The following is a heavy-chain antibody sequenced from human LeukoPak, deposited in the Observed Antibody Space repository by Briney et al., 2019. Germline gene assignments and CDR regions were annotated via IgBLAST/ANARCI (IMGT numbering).Heavy chain of an antibody. CDR3: ARVAAAAAAGIDY. Sequence: SETLSLTCTVSGGSISGSSYYWGWIRQPPGKGLEWIGSIYYSGSTYYNPSLKSRVTISVDTSKNQFSLKLSSVTAADTAVYYCARVAAAAAAGIDYWGQGTLVTVSS. D-gene: IGHD6-13*01. V-gene: IGHV4-39*07. J-gene: IGHJ4*02. CDR2: IYYSGST. CDR1: GGSISGSSYY.